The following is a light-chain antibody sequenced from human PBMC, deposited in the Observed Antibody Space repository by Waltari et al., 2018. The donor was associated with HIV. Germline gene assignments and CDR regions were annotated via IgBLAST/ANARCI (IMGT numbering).Light chain of an antibody. V-gene: IGKV1-5*03. CDR3: QQYKSTPWM. CDR1: QSISTW. Sequence: DTQMTQSPSPVSASIGDRVTLTCRASQSISTWLAWYQLKPGKVPKLLIHAASSLESGVSTRFSGSGSGTEFTLTINSLQPDDSATYFCQQYKSTPWMFGQGTKVEIK. CDR2: AAS. J-gene: IGKJ1*01.